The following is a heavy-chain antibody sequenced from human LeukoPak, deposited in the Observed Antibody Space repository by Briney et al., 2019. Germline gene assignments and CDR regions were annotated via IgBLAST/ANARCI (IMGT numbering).Heavy chain of an antibody. D-gene: IGHD3-22*01. V-gene: IGHV3-33*06. J-gene: IGHJ4*02. CDR3: AKPNSSGFSDFDY. CDR2: IWYDGSNK. Sequence: PGGSLQLSCAASGFTFSSYGMHWVRQAPGKGLEWVAVIWYDGSNKYYADSVKGRFTISRDNSKNTLYLQMNSLRAEDTAVYYCAKPNSSGFSDFDYWGQGTLVTVSS. CDR1: GFTFSSYG.